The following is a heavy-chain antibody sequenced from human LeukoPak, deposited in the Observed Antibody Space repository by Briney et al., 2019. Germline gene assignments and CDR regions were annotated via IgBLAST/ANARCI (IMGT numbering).Heavy chain of an antibody. D-gene: IGHD5-12*01. CDR1: GGSISSGSYY. V-gene: IGHV4-61*02. CDR3: ASSIVATIFDY. J-gene: IGHJ4*02. CDR2: IYTSGST. Sequence: SETLSLTCTVSGGSISSGSYYWSWIRQPAGKGLEWIGRIYTSGSTNYNPSLKSRVTISVDTSKNQFSLKLSSVTAADTAVYYCASSIVATIFDYWGQGTLVTVSS.